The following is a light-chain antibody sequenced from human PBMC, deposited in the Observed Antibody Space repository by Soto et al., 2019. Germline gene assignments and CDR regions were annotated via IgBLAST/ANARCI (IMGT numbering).Light chain of an antibody. CDR2: DVT. CDR1: SSDIGSYNR. V-gene: IGLV2-18*02. CDR3: CSYTTRTTYV. Sequence: HSALTQPASVSGSPGRSITVSCTGSSSDIGSYNRVSWYQQPPGTAPKLIIYDVTNRPLGVPDRFFGSKSGNTASLIISGLQAEDEADYYCCSYTTRTTYVFGTGTKVTVL. J-gene: IGLJ1*01.